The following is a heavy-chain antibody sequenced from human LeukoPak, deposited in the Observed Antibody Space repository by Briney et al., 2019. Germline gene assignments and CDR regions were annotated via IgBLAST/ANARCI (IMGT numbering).Heavy chain of an antibody. CDR1: GYTFTGYY. Sequence: ASVKVSCKASGYTFTGYYMHWVRQAPGLGLEWMGWINPNSGGTNYAQKFQGRITMTRDTSISTAYMELSRLRSDDTAVYYCARDLVGYCSGGSCYPDYWGQGTLVTVSS. CDR3: ARDLVGYCSGGSCYPDY. D-gene: IGHD2-15*01. J-gene: IGHJ4*02. CDR2: INPNSGGT. V-gene: IGHV1-2*02.